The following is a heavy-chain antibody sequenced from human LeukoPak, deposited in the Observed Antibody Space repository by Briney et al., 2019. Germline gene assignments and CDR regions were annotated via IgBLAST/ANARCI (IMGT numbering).Heavy chain of an antibody. CDR1: GFTFSNAW. CDR2: IKSKTDGGTT. V-gene: IGHV3-15*01. CDR3: TTGQSAHYDSSAYYPLDY. Sequence: GGSLRLSCAASGFTFSNAWMSWVRQAPGKGLEWVGRIKSKTDGGTTDYAAPVKGRFTISRDDSKNTLYLQMNSLKIEDTAVYYCTTGQSAHYDSSAYYPLDYWGQGTLVTVSS. D-gene: IGHD3-22*01. J-gene: IGHJ4*02.